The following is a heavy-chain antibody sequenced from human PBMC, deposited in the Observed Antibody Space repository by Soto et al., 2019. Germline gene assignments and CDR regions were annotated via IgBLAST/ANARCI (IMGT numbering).Heavy chain of an antibody. CDR3: ARSPDSSGYYPRWYYYGMDV. V-gene: IGHV4-59*12. CDR1: GGSISTSS. CDR2: IYHSGST. D-gene: IGHD3-22*01. J-gene: IGHJ6*02. Sequence: SETLSLTCTVSGGSISTSSWNWIRQPPGKGLEWIGEIYHSGSTNYNPSLKSRVTISVDKSKNQFSLKLSSVTAADTAVYYCARSPDSSGYYPRWYYYGMDVWGQGTTVTVSS.